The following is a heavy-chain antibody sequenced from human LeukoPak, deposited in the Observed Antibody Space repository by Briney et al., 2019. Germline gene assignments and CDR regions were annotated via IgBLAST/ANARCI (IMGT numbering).Heavy chain of an antibody. CDR3: AREGYCSGGSCYRY. Sequence: SQTLSLTCAISGDSVSSNSAAWNWTRQSPSRGLEWLGRTYYRSKWYNDYAVSVKSRITINPDTSKNQFSLQLNSVTPEDTAAYYCAREGYCSGGSCYRYWGQGTLVTVSS. D-gene: IGHD2-15*01. J-gene: IGHJ4*02. CDR2: TYYRSKWYN. V-gene: IGHV6-1*01. CDR1: GDSVSSNSAA.